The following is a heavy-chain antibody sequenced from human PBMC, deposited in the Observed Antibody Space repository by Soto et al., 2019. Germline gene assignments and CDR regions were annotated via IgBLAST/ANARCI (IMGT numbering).Heavy chain of an antibody. D-gene: IGHD6-13*01. V-gene: IGHV3-48*03. J-gene: IGHJ1*01. CDR1: GFTLSSYE. CDR3: ARFGIAAAGPPFTEYFQH. Sequence: EVQLVESGGGLVQPGGSLRLSCAASGFTLSSYEMNWVRQAPGKGLEWVSYISSSGSIMYYADSVKGRFTISRDNAKNSLYLQMNSLRAEDTAVYYCARFGIAAAGPPFTEYFQHWGQGTLVTVSS. CDR2: ISSSGSIM.